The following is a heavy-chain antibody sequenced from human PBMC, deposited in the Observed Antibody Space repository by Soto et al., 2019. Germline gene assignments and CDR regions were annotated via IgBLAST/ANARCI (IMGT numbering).Heavy chain of an antibody. Sequence: QVQLQESGPGLVKPSQTLSLTCTVSGGSISSGGYYWSWIRQHPGKGLEWIGSIYYSGSTYYNPSLKSRVTISVDTYKNQFSLELSSVTASDTAVYYCARTPRYDYDSSGYYYVYWFDPWGQGTLVTVSS. D-gene: IGHD3-22*01. J-gene: IGHJ5*02. CDR2: IYYSGST. CDR1: GGSISSGGYY. CDR3: ARTPRYDYDSSGYYYVYWFDP. V-gene: IGHV4-31*03.